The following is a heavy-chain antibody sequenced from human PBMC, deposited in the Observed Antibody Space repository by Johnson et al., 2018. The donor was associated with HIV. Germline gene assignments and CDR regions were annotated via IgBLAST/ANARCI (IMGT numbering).Heavy chain of an antibody. V-gene: IGHV3-73*01. Sequence: EVQLVESGGGLVQPGGSLKLSCAASGFTFSGSAVHWVRQASGKGLEWVGHIRSKANSYATTYAASVKGRFTISRDDSKNTAYLQMNGLKTEDTAMYYCTTMSALWFGDIHVFGDGFDIWGQGTMVTVSS. CDR1: GFTFSGSA. J-gene: IGHJ3*02. D-gene: IGHD3-10*01. CDR3: TTMSALWFGDIHVFGDGFDI. CDR2: IRSKANSYAT.